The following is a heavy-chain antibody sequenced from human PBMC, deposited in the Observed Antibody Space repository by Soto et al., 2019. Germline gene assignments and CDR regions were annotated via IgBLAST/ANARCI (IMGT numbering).Heavy chain of an antibody. CDR3: ARENGYSSGLMDV. Sequence: GGSLRLSCAASGFSFSTCGMNWVRQAPGKGLEWVSYISGSSSTIYYADSVKGRFTISRDNAKNSLYLQLNSLRGEDTAGYYCARENGYSSGLMDVWGQGATVTVSS. CDR2: ISGSSSTI. J-gene: IGHJ6*02. CDR1: GFSFSTCG. D-gene: IGHD6-19*01. V-gene: IGHV3-48*01.